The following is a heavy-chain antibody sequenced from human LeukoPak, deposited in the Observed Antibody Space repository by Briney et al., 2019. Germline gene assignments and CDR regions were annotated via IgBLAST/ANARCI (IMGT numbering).Heavy chain of an antibody. Sequence: TSETLSLTCSVSGGSISTYYWSWIRQPPGKGLEWIGYIYYSGSTNCNPSLKSRVTMSVDTSKNQFSLNLTSVTVADTAMYYCARSYGDYLNFDYWGQGILVTVSS. CDR3: ARSYGDYLNFDY. V-gene: IGHV4-59*01. D-gene: IGHD4-17*01. CDR1: GGSISTYY. J-gene: IGHJ4*02. CDR2: IYYSGST.